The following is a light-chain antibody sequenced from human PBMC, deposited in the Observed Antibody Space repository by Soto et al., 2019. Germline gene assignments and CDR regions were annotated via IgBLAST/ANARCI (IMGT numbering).Light chain of an antibody. J-gene: IGKJ2*01. CDR3: QQAYRFPYT. CDR2: AAV. V-gene: IGKV1-12*01. CDR1: QGISRW. Sequence: DIQMTQSPSSVFASVGDRVTISCRASQGISRWLAWYHHKPGKAPRLLIYAAVTLQSGVPSRFSGSGSGTDFTLTLTSLQPEELGTYFCQQAYRFPYTFGQGTRLEFK.